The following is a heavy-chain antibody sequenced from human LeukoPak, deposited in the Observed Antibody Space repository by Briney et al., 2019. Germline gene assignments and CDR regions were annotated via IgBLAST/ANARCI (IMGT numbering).Heavy chain of an antibody. J-gene: IGHJ4*02. D-gene: IGHD1-26*01. CDR3: ARGPRYSGSYF. CDR2: MNPNSGNT. V-gene: IGHV1-8*01. CDR1: GYTFTSYD. Sequence: ASVKVTCKASGYTFTSYDINWVRQATGQGLEWMGWMNPNSGNTGYAQRFQGRVTMTRNTSISTAYMELSSLRSEDTAVYYCARGPRYSGSYFWGQGTLVTVSS.